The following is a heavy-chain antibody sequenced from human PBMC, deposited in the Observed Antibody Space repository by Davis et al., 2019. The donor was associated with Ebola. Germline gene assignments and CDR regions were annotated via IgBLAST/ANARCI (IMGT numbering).Heavy chain of an antibody. CDR2: INPHNGNT. Sequence: ASVKVSCKASGYTFTSYGITWVRQAPGQGLEWMGWINPHNGNTNYAQSVQGRVTITTDTSASTAYLDLSSLRSDDTAVFYCARATFGYNSGWYADYWGQGTLVTVSS. CDR1: GYTFTSYG. CDR3: ARATFGYNSGWYADY. V-gene: IGHV1-18*04. J-gene: IGHJ4*02. D-gene: IGHD6-19*01.